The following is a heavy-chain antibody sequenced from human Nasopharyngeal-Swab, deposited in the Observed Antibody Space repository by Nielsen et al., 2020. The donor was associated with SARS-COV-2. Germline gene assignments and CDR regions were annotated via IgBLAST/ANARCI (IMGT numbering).Heavy chain of an antibody. CDR2: IKQDGSEK. D-gene: IGHD5-18*01. V-gene: IGHV3-7*01. Sequence: GESLKISCAASGFTFSSYWMSWVRQAPGKGLEWVANIKQDGSEKYYVDSVKGRFTISRDNAKNSLYLQMNSLRAEDTAVYYCARAAGYSSGGGYFDLWGRGTLVTVSS. CDR1: GFTFSSYW. CDR3: ARAAGYSSGGGYFDL. J-gene: IGHJ2*01.